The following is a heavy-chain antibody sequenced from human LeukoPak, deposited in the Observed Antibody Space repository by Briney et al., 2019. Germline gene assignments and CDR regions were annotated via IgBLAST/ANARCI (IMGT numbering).Heavy chain of an antibody. Sequence: GGSLRLSCAASGFTFSSYAMSWVRQAPGKGLEWVSAISGSGGSTYYADSVKGRFTISRDNSKNTLYLQMNSLRAEDTAVYYCASYYYDSSGYPPLLCYWGQGTLVAVSS. CDR3: ASYYYDSSGYPPLLCY. CDR2: ISGSGGST. V-gene: IGHV3-23*01. J-gene: IGHJ4*02. D-gene: IGHD3-22*01. CDR1: GFTFSSYA.